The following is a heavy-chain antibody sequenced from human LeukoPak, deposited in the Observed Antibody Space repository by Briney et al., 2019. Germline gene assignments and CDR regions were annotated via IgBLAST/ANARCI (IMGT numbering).Heavy chain of an antibody. J-gene: IGHJ4*02. CDR3: AKQVWHPYCSSTSCSAYYFDY. V-gene: IGHV3-23*01. D-gene: IGHD2-2*01. CDR1: GFTFSSYA. Sequence: TGGSLRLSCAASGFTFSSYAMSWVRQAPGKGLEWVSAISGSGGSTYYADSVKGRFTISRDNSKNTLYLQMNSLRAEDTAVYYCAKQVWHPYCSSTSCSAYYFDYWGQGTLVTVSS. CDR2: ISGSGGST.